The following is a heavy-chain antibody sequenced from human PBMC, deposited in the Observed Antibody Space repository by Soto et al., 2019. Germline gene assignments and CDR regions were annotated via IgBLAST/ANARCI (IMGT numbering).Heavy chain of an antibody. Sequence: SETLSLTCAVYGGSFSGYYWSWIRQPPGKGLEWIGEINHSGSTNYNPSLKSRVSISVDTSKNQFSLKLSSVTAADTAVYYCARGQIVVVPAAMFYYYYMDVWGKGTTVTVSS. CDR1: GGSFSGYY. D-gene: IGHD2-2*01. CDR3: ARGQIVVVPAAMFYYYYMDV. V-gene: IGHV4-34*01. CDR2: INHSGST. J-gene: IGHJ6*03.